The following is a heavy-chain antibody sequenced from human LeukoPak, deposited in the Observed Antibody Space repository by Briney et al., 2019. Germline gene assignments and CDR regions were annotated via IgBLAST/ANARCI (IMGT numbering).Heavy chain of an antibody. D-gene: IGHD2-15*01. J-gene: IGHJ4*02. Sequence: SETLSLTCTVSGGSIRSYYWSWIRQPPGKGLEWVGYIFYSGTTDSNPSLKSRVTISVDTSKNQFSLKLSSVTTADTAVYYCARTYCSGGSCHFDYWGQGTLVTVSS. CDR2: IFYSGTT. V-gene: IGHV4-59*08. CDR1: GGSIRSYY. CDR3: ARTYCSGGSCHFDY.